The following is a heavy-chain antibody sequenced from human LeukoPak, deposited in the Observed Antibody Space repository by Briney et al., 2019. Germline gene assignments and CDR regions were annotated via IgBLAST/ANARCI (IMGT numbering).Heavy chain of an antibody. CDR2: ISSSSSYI. J-gene: IGHJ4*02. CDR3: ASDYYGSGSYDY. Sequence: GGSRRLSCAASGFTFSSYSMNWVRQAPGKGLEWVSSISSSSSYIYYADSVKGRFTISRDNAKNSLYLQMNSLRAEDTAVYYCASDYYGSGSYDYWGQGTLVTVSS. D-gene: IGHD3-10*01. CDR1: GFTFSSYS. V-gene: IGHV3-21*01.